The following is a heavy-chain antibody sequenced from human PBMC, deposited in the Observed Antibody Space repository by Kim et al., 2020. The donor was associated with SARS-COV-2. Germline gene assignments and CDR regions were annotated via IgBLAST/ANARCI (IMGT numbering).Heavy chain of an antibody. J-gene: IGHJ4*02. Sequence: SETLSLTCAVSGGSISSSNWWSWVRQPPGKGLEWIGEIYHSGSTNYNPSLKSRVTISVDKSKNQFSLKLSSVTAADTAVYYCASGVGAPWYYFVYWGQGTLVTVSS. CDR2: IYHSGST. CDR1: GGSISSSNW. D-gene: IGHD1-26*01. V-gene: IGHV4-4*02. CDR3: ASGVGAPWYYFVY.